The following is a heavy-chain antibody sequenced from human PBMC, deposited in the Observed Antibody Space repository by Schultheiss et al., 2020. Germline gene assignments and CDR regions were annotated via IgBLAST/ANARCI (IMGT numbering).Heavy chain of an antibody. CDR1: GYTFTGYY. CDR2: INPNSGGT. CDR3: ARVACCSNTNCYRCDAFDI. V-gene: IGHV1-2*06. Sequence: ASVKVSCKASGYTFTGYYMHWVRQAPGQGLEWMGRINPNSGGTNYAQKFQGRVTMTRNTSISAAYMELSSLKSEDTAVYYCARVACCSNTNCYRCDAFDIWGQGTVVTVSS. J-gene: IGHJ3*02. D-gene: IGHD2-2*02.